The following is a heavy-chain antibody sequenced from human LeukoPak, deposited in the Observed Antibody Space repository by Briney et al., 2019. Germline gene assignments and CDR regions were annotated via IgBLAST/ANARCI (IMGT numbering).Heavy chain of an antibody. J-gene: IGHJ4*02. CDR3: ARQGPAGTTFDY. CDR1: GGSISSSSYY. V-gene: IGHV4-39*01. Sequence: PSETLSLTCTVSGGSISSSSYYWGWIRQPPGKGLEWIGSIYYSGSTYYNPSLKSRVTISVDTSKNQFSLKLSSVTAADTAVYYCARQGPAGTTFDYWGQGTLVTVSS. CDR2: IYYSGST. D-gene: IGHD1-1*01.